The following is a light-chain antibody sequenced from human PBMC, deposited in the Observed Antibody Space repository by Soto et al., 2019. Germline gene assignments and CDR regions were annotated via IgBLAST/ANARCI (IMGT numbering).Light chain of an antibody. J-gene: IGKJ1*01. V-gene: IGKV1-5*01. CDR1: QSINSW. Sequence: DIQMTQSASTLSASVGDRVTIACRASQSINSWLAWYQQKPGKAPKLLIYDASSLETGVPSRFSGSGSGTEFTLTISSLQPDDFASYYCQQYNSYSKTFGQGTKVDI. CDR3: QQYNSYSKT. CDR2: DAS.